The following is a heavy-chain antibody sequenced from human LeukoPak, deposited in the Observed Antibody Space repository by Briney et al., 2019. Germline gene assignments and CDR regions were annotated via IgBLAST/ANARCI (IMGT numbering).Heavy chain of an antibody. CDR2: IRSKANSYAT. CDR3: SSTDWGYFQH. D-gene: IGHD7-27*01. Sequence: GGSLTLSCAASGFTFSGSAMHWVRQASGKGLEWVGRIRSKANSYATAYAESVKGRFTISRDDSKNTAYLQMHSLKTEDTAVYYCSSTDWGYFQHWGQGTLVTVSS. CDR1: GFTFSGSA. J-gene: IGHJ1*01. V-gene: IGHV3-73*01.